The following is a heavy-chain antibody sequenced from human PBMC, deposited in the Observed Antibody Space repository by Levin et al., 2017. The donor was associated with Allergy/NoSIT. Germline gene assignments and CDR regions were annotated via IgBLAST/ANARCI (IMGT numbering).Heavy chain of an antibody. CDR3: AKEAGRGHNYGLQSYLES. CDR2: IRNKAHGGTT. V-gene: IGHV3-49*04. CDR1: GFTFGDYA. D-gene: IGHD5-18*01. Sequence: GGSLRLSCTGSGFTFGDYAMSWVRQAPGKGLEWVGFIRNKAHGGTTEYAASVKGRLTISRDDSKTTLYLQMNSLRAEDTAVYYCAKEAGRGHNYGLQSYLESWGQGTLVTVSS. J-gene: IGHJ4*02.